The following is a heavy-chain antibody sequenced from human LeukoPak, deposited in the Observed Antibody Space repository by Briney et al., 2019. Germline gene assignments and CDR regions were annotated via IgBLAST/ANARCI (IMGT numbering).Heavy chain of an antibody. J-gene: IGHJ4*02. CDR1: GFTFSSYW. D-gene: IGHD3-3*01. V-gene: IGHV3-7*01. CDR3: AREGFVRGVVIPNDY. Sequence: PGGSLRLSCAASGFTFSSYWMSWVRQAPGKGLEWVANIKQDGSEKYYVDSVKGRFTISRDNAKNSLYLQMNSLRAEDTAVYYCAREGFVRGVVIPNDYWGQGTLVTVSS. CDR2: IKQDGSEK.